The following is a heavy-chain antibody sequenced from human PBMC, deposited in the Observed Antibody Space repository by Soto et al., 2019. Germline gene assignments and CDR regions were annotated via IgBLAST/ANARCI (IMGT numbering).Heavy chain of an antibody. Sequence: QVQLQESGPGLVKPSETLSLTCTVSGGSISSYYWSWIRQPPGKGLEWIGYIYYSGSTNYNPSLKSRVTISVDTSKHQVSLKLSSVTAADTAVYYCARHVVGAKLDYYYGMDVWGQGTTVTVSS. J-gene: IGHJ6*02. CDR2: IYYSGST. CDR1: GGSISSYY. V-gene: IGHV4-59*08. CDR3: ARHVVGAKLDYYYGMDV. D-gene: IGHD1-26*01.